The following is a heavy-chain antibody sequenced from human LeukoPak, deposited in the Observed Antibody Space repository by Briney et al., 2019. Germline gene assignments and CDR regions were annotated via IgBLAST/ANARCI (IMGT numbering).Heavy chain of an antibody. CDR2: IYHSGST. CDR1: GYSISRGYY. CDR3: ARVRANYYDSSGYLLDY. J-gene: IGHJ4*02. D-gene: IGHD3-22*01. Sequence: PSETLSLTCTVSGYSISRGYYWGWIRQPPGKGLEWIGSIYHSGSTYYNPSLKSRVTISVDTSKNQFSLKLSSVTAADTAVYYCARVRANYYDSSGYLLDYWGQGTLVTVSS. V-gene: IGHV4-38-2*02.